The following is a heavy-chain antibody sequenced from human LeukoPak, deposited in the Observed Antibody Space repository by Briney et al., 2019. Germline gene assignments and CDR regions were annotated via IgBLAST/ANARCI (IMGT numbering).Heavy chain of an antibody. CDR3: ARGWPPFDY. V-gene: IGHV3-48*01. CDR2: ISSSSSTI. D-gene: IGHD6-19*01. Sequence: GGSLRLSCAASGFTFSSYSMNWVRQAPGKGLEWVSYISSSSSTIYYADSMKGRFTISRDNAKNSLYLQMNSLRAEDTAVYYCARGWPPFDYWGQGTLVTVSS. CDR1: GFTFSSYS. J-gene: IGHJ4*02.